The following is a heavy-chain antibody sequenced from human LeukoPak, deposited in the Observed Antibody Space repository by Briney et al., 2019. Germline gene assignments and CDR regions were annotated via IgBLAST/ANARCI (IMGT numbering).Heavy chain of an antibody. Sequence: PGGSLRLSCTASGFTFSNAWMSWVRQAPGKGLEWVANIKQDGSDKYYVDSVKGRFTISRDNVKNSLYLQTNSLRVEDTAVYYCARVTAVAGTGVDYFDYWGQGTLVTVSS. CDR2: IKQDGSDK. CDR3: ARVTAVAGTGVDYFDY. D-gene: IGHD6-19*01. J-gene: IGHJ4*02. V-gene: IGHV3-7*05. CDR1: GFTFSNAW.